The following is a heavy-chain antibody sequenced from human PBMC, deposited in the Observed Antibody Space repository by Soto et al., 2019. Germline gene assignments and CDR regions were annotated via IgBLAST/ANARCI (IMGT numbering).Heavy chain of an antibody. D-gene: IGHD1-26*01. CDR1: GGSISSSSYY. J-gene: IGHJ6*03. CDR3: ARMVEGQHPLPNGGRPGSYMDV. CDR2: IYYSGST. V-gene: IGHV4-39*01. Sequence: SETLSLTCTVSGGSISSSSYYWSWIRQPPGKGLERIGSIYYSGSTYYNPSLKSRVTISVDTSKNQFSLKLSSVTAADTAVYYCARMVEGQHPLPNGGRPGSYMDVWGKGTTVTVS.